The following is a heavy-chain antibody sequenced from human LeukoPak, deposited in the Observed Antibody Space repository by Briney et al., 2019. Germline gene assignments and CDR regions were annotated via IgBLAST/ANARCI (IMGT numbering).Heavy chain of an antibody. J-gene: IGHJ4*02. CDR1: GFTVSSNY. Sequence: GSLRLSCAASGFTVSSNYMSWVRQAPGKGLEWIGEINHSGSTNYNPSLKSRVTISVDTSKNQVSLKLSSVTAADTAVYYCARANRVEDYWGQGTLVTVSS. D-gene: IGHD2/OR15-2a*01. V-gene: IGHV4-34*01. CDR3: ARANRVEDY. CDR2: INHSGST.